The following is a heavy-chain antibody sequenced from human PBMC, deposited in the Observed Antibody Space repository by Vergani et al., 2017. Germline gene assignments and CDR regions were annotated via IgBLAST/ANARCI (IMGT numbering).Heavy chain of an antibody. D-gene: IGHD3-16*01. CDR2: IYTSGSP. Sequence: QVQLQESGPGLVKPSQTLSLTCTVSGGSISSGSYYWSWIRQPAGKGLEWIGRIYTSGSPNYNPSLKSRVPISVDTSKNQFSLKLSSVTAADTAVYYWARDSLAAHYYYGMDVWGQGTTVTVSS. CDR3: ARDSLAAHYYYGMDV. CDR1: GGSISSGSYY. J-gene: IGHJ6*02. V-gene: IGHV4-61*02.